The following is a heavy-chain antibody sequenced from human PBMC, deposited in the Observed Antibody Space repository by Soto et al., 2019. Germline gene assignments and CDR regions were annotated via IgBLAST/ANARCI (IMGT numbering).Heavy chain of an antibody. V-gene: IGHV3-33*01. CDR3: ARDTDKLTVTDIDY. CDR2: IWYDGSNK. CDR1: GFTFSSYG. J-gene: IGHJ4*02. D-gene: IGHD1-26*01. Sequence: QVQLVESGGGVVQPGRSLRLSCAASGFTFSSYGMHWVRQAPGKGLEWVAVIWYDGSNKYYADSVKGRFTISRDNSKNTLYLQMNSLRAEDTAVYYCARDTDKLTVTDIDYWGQGTLVTVSS.